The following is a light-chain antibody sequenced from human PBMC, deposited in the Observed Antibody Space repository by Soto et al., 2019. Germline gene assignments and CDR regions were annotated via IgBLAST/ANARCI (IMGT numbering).Light chain of an antibody. CDR1: QNVSNW. Sequence: DVEMTQSPSTLPTSIGDRVTITCRASQNVSNWLAWYQQKPGQAPKLLIYKTSRLESGVPSRFSASGSGTDFSISIKRLQSDDVATYYCQQYSTESTFGQGTKLEIK. V-gene: IGKV1-5*03. CDR3: QQYSTEST. CDR2: KTS. J-gene: IGKJ2*01.